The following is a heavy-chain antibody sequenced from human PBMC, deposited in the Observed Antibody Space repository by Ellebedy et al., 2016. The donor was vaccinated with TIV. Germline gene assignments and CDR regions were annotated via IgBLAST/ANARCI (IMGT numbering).Heavy chain of an antibody. Sequence: ASVKVSXXASGYTFTSYYMYWVRQAPGQGLEWMGIINPSGGSTGYAQKFQGRVTMTRDTSTSTVYMELSSLRSEGTAVYYCARQRDSSSSGVINWFDPWGQGTLVTVSS. CDR2: INPSGGST. CDR1: GYTFTSYY. D-gene: IGHD6-6*01. CDR3: ARQRDSSSSGVINWFDP. J-gene: IGHJ5*02. V-gene: IGHV1-46*01.